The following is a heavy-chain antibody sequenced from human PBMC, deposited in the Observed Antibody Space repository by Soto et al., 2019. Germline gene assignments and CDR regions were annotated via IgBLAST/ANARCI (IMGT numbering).Heavy chain of an antibody. CDR1: DGAVSSGSYY. V-gene: IGHV4-61*01. Sequence: SETQSRTWPVSDGAVSSGSYYWSWIRQPPGKGLECIGYIYYSGSTNYNPSLKSRVTISVDTSKNQFSLKLSSVTAADTAVYYCASVLTSWFDPWGQGTLVTVSS. D-gene: IGHD2-21*02. CDR2: IYYSGST. J-gene: IGHJ5*02. CDR3: ASVLTSWFDP.